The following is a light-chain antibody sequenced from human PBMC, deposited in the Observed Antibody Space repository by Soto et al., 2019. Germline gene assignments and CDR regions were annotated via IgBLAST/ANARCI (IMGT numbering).Light chain of an antibody. CDR1: NLASKS. CDR3: QVWDSGSDLWV. Sequence: SYELTQPPSVSVAPGQTASINCGGNNLASKSVHWYQQKPGQAPVLVVYDDDDRPSGIPERFSGSNSENTATLTINRVEAGDEADFYCQVWDSGSDLWVFGGGTKLTVL. CDR2: DDD. V-gene: IGLV3-21*02. J-gene: IGLJ3*02.